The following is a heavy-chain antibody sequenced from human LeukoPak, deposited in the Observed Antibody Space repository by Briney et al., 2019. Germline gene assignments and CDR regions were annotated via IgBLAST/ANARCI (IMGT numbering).Heavy chain of an antibody. CDR2: IGTAGDT. Sequence: GGSLRLSCAASGFTFSSYDMHWVRQATGKGLEWVSAIGTAGDTYYPGSVKGRFTISRENAKNSLYLQMNSLRAGDTAVYYCARAPTNYDILSSYYYGMDVWGQGTTVTVSS. V-gene: IGHV3-13*01. CDR1: GFTFSSYD. J-gene: IGHJ6*02. D-gene: IGHD3-9*01. CDR3: ARAPTNYDILSSYYYGMDV.